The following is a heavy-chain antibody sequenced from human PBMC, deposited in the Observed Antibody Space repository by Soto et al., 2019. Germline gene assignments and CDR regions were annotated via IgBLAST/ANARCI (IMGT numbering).Heavy chain of an antibody. Sequence: PSETLSLTCTISGGSISSYYWSWIRQPPGKGLEWIGYIYYSGSTNYNPSLKGRVTISVDTSKNQFSLKLSSVTAADTAVYYCARDKDGMDVWGQGTTVTVS. J-gene: IGHJ6*02. V-gene: IGHV4-59*01. CDR2: IYYSGST. CDR3: ARDKDGMDV. CDR1: GGSISSYY.